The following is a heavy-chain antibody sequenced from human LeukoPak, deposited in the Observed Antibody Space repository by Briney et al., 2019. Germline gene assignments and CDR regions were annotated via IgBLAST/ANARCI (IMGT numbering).Heavy chain of an antibody. CDR2: IYYSGST. Sequence: SETLSLTCTVSGGSISSSSYYWGWIRQPPGTGLEWIGSIYYSGSTYYNPSLKSRVTISVDTSKNQFSLKLSSVTAADTAVYYCARTRGYSYGGEYYYDSSGPYYFDYWGQGTLVTVSS. V-gene: IGHV4-39*01. D-gene: IGHD3-22*01. J-gene: IGHJ4*02. CDR1: GGSISSSSYY. CDR3: ARTRGYSYGGEYYYDSSGPYYFDY.